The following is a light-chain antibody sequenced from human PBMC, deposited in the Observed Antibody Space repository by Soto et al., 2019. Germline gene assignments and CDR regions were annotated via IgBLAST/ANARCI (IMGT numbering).Light chain of an antibody. CDR3: AQGLRTPLT. J-gene: IGKJ4*01. Sequence: DVVMTQSPLSLPVTPGEPASISCRSSRSLLSSNGYNYLNWYLQKPGQSPQLLIYLGSNQASGVRDRVAGSGSGSDFTRKISSVETEDVGVYYCAQGLRTPLTFGGGTQVDIK. CDR2: LGS. V-gene: IGKV2-28*01. CDR1: RSLLSSNGYNY.